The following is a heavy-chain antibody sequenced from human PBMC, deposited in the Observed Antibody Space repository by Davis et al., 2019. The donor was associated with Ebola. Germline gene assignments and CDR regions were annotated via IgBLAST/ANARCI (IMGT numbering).Heavy chain of an antibody. J-gene: IGHJ5*02. D-gene: IGHD3-10*01. CDR3: ARVAMVQGVIITWFWFDP. Sequence: MPSETLSLTCAVYGGSFSGYYWSWIRQPPGKGLEWIGEINHSGSTNYHPSLKSRVTISVDTSKNQFSLKLSSVTAADTAVYYCARVAMVQGVIITWFWFDPWGQGTLVTVSS. CDR2: INHSGST. V-gene: IGHV4-34*01. CDR1: GGSFSGYY.